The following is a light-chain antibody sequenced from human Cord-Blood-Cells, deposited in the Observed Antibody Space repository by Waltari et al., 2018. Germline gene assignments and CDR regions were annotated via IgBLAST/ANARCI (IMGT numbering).Light chain of an antibody. CDR2: SAS. CDR3: QQYYSTPPT. J-gene: IGKJ1*01. Sequence: DIVMTQSPDSLAVSLGERATINCKSSQSVLYSSNNKNYLAWYQQKPGQPPKLLIYSASTRESGVPDRVSGSGSGTDFTLTISSLQAEDVAVYYCQQYYSTPPTFGQGTKVEIK. V-gene: IGKV4-1*01. CDR1: QSVLYSSNNKNY.